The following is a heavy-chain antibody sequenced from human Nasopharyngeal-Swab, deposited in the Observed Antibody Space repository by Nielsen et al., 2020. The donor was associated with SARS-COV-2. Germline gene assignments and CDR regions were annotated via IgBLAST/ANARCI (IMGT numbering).Heavy chain of an antibody. Sequence: GGSLRLSCPASGFTFSSYWMSWVRQAPGKGLEWVANIKQDGSGKYYVDSVKGRFTISRDNAKNSLYLQTNSLRAEDAAVYYCARDSDIPYSGYGMDVWGQGTTVTVSS. V-gene: IGHV3-7*01. CDR3: ARDSDIPYSGYGMDV. D-gene: IGHD6-13*01. CDR2: IKQDGSGK. J-gene: IGHJ6*02. CDR1: GFTFSSYW.